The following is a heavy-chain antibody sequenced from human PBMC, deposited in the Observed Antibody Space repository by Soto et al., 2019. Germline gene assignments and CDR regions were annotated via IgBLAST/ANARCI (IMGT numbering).Heavy chain of an antibody. CDR1: GFTFSSYA. V-gene: IGHV3-23*01. D-gene: IGHD6-19*01. Sequence: EVQLLESGGGLVQPGGSLRLSCAASGFTFSSYAMSWVRQAPGKGLEWVSAISGSGGTTYYADSVKGRFTFARDNSKNTLYLQMNSLRAEVTAVYYCAKTANGWFSAFDIWGQGTMVTGSS. CDR2: ISGSGGTT. J-gene: IGHJ3*02. CDR3: AKTANGWFSAFDI.